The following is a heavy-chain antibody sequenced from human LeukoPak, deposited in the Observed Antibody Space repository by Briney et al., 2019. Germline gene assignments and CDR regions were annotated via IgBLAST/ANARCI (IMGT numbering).Heavy chain of an antibody. CDR3: ARTNIAARLSYYYMDV. CDR1: QGTFSSYA. J-gene: IGHJ6*03. D-gene: IGHD6-6*01. Sequence: SVKVSCKASQGTFSSYATSWVRQAPGQGLEWMGRITPIFGTANYAQKFQGRVTITADESTSTAYMELSSLRSEDTAVYYCARTNIAARLSYYYMDVWGKGTTVTVSS. CDR2: ITPIFGTA. V-gene: IGHV1-69*13.